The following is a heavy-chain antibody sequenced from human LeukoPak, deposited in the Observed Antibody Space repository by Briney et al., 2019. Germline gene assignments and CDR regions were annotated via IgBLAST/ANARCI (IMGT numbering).Heavy chain of an antibody. D-gene: IGHD6-13*01. V-gene: IGHV3-33*08. CDR1: GFTFTDYT. Sequence: GGSLRLSCAASGFTFTDYTMHWVRQAPGKGLEWVAVIWYDGSNKYYADSVKGRFTISRDNSKTSLYLQMNSLRAEDTAVYYCALTAAVFDYSYYYGMDVWGQGTAVTVSS. CDR3: ALTAAVFDYSYYYGMDV. J-gene: IGHJ6*02. CDR2: IWYDGSNK.